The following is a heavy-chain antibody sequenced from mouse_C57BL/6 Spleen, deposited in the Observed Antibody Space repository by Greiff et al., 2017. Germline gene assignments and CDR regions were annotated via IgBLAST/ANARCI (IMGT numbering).Heavy chain of an antibody. Sequence: EVQLQQSGPELVKPGASVKISCKASGYSFTGYYMNWVKQSPEKSLEWIGEINPSTGGTTYNQKFKAKATLTVDKSSSTAYMQLKSLTSEDSAVYYCARVATYYYAMDYWGQGTSVTVSS. V-gene: IGHV1-42*01. CDR2: INPSTGGT. CDR1: GYSFTGYY. J-gene: IGHJ4*01. CDR3: ARVATYYYAMDY. D-gene: IGHD1-1*01.